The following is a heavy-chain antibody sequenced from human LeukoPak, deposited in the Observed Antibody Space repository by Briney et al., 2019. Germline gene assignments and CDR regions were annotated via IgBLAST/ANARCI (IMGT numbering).Heavy chain of an antibody. CDR3: AREDVVLVDAVRYQYYGMDV. CDR1: GYNFISYY. Sequence: ASVKVSCKASGYNFISYYMHWVRQAPGQGLEWMGIINPSGGSTSYAQKFQDRVTMTRDTSTSTVYMELSSLKSEDTAVYYCAREDVVLVDAVRYQYYGMDVWGQGTTVTVSS. D-gene: IGHD2-8*01. J-gene: IGHJ6*02. CDR2: INPSGGST. V-gene: IGHV1-46*01.